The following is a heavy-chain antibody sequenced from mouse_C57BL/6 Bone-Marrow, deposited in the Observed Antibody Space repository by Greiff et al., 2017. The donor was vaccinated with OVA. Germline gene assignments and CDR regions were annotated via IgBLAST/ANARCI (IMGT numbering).Heavy chain of an antibody. J-gene: IGHJ2*01. V-gene: IGHV2-2*01. D-gene: IGHD1-1*01. CDR1: GFSFTSYG. CDR3: ARNGGTDYFDY. CDR2: IWSGGST. Sequence: VKLVESGPGLVQPSQSLSITCTVSGFSFTSYGVHWVRQSPGKGLEWLGVIWSGGSTDYNAAFITRLSISKDNSKSKVFFKMNSLQAADTAICYCARNGGTDYFDYWGQGTTLTVSS.